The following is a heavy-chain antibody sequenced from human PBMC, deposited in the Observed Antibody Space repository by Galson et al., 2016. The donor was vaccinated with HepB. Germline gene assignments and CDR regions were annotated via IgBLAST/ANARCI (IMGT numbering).Heavy chain of an antibody. CDR3: ARQPKGRGVESYYYGLDV. J-gene: IGHJ6*02. CDR2: IYYAGST. V-gene: IGHV4-39*01. CDR1: GGSISSSSYY. D-gene: IGHD3-10*01. Sequence: SETLSLTCSVSGGSISSSSYYWGLIRQSAEKGLEWIGIIYYAGSTYYNPSLKSPVTIAVDTSRNQFSMKLTSVTAADTAIYYCARQPKGRGVESYYYGLDVWGQGTTVTVSS.